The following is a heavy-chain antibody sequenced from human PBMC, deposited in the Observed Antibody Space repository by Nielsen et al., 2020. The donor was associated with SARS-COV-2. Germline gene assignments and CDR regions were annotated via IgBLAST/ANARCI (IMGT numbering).Heavy chain of an antibody. D-gene: IGHD2-8*01. CDR1: GYTFTSYD. CDR3: MLTPLLGGDY. Sequence: ASVKVSCKTSGYTFTSYDVNWVRQAPGQGLEWMGWMNPNSDNTGYAQKFQGRVTMTSNTSISTAYMELSSLKPEDTAVYFCMLTPLLGGDYWGQGTLVTVSS. J-gene: IGHJ4*02. CDR2: MNPNSDNT. V-gene: IGHV1-8*01.